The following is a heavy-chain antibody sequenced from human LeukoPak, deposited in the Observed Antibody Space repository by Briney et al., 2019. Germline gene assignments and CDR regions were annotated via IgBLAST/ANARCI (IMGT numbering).Heavy chain of an antibody. V-gene: IGHV1-8*02. CDR3: ARGPLWGAVTGTDY. J-gene: IGHJ4*02. D-gene: IGHD6-19*01. CDR1: GYTFTSYG. Sequence: GASVKVSCKASGYTFTSYGISWVRQAPGQGLEWMGWMNPNSGNTGYAQKFQGRVTMTRNTSISTAYMELSSLRSEDTAVYYCARGPLWGAVTGTDYWGQGTLVTVSS. CDR2: MNPNSGNT.